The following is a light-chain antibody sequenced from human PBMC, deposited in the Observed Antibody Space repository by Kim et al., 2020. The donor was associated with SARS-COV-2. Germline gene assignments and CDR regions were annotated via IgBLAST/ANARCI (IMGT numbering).Light chain of an antibody. CDR1: QSVRSN. Sequence: VSPGERATLSCRAGQSVRSNLAWYQQKPGQAPRLLIYGASTRATGIPVRFSGSGSETEFTLTISSLQSEDFAVYYCQQYNNWWSFGQGTRVEIK. V-gene: IGKV3-15*01. CDR2: GAS. J-gene: IGKJ1*01. CDR3: QQYNNWWS.